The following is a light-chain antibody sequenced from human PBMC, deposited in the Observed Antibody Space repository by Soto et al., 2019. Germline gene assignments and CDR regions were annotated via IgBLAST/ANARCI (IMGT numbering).Light chain of an antibody. CDR2: EVS. V-gene: IGLV2-8*01. J-gene: IGLJ2*01. CDR3: SSYAGSNKV. Sequence: QSALTQPPSASGSPGQSVTISCTGTSSDVGGYNYVSWYQQHPGKAPKLMIYEVSTRPSGVPDRFSGSKSGNTASLTVSGLQAEDEADYSCSSYAGSNKVFGGGTQLTVL. CDR1: SSDVGGYNY.